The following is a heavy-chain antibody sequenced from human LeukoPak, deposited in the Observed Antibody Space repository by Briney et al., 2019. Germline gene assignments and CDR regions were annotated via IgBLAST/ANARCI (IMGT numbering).Heavy chain of an antibody. Sequence: GRSLRLSCAASGFTFSSYGMHWVRQAPGKGLEWVAVISYDGSNKYYADSVKGRFTISRDNSKNTLYLQMNSLRAEDTAVYYCAKDPGSYYVFWYFDLWGRGTLVTVSS. CDR3: AKDPGSYYVFWYFDL. CDR1: GFTFSSYG. CDR2: ISYDGSNK. D-gene: IGHD1-26*01. V-gene: IGHV3-30*18. J-gene: IGHJ2*01.